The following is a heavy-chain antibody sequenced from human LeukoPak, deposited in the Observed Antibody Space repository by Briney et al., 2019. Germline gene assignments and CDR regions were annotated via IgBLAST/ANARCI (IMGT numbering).Heavy chain of an antibody. J-gene: IGHJ5*02. V-gene: IGHV4-39*01. D-gene: IGHD4-17*01. Sequence: SETLSLTCTVSGGSISSSGYYWGWIRQPPGKGLEWIGSIYYSGSTYYNPSLKSRVTISVDTSKNQFSLKLSSVTAADTAVYYCARQVYGDYVRFDPWGQGTLVTVSS. CDR1: GGSISSSGYY. CDR3: ARQVYGDYVRFDP. CDR2: IYYSGST.